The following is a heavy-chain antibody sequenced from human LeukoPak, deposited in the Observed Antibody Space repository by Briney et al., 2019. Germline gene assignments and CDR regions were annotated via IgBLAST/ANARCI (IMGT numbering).Heavy chain of an antibody. CDR1: GFTFSSYW. CDR3: ARGGSPSDY. J-gene: IGHJ4*02. CDR2: IHLDGRTT. V-gene: IGHV3-74*01. Sequence: HPGGSLRLSCAASGFTFSSYWMHWVRQRPGKGLVWVSRIHLDGRTTNYADSVKGRFTISRDNAKNTLPLEMNSLRPEDTAVYYCARGGSPSDYWGQGTLVSVSS. D-gene: IGHD3-16*01.